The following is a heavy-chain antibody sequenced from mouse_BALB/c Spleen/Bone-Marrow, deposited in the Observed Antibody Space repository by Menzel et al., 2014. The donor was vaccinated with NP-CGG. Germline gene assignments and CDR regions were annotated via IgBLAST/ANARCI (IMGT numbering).Heavy chain of an antibody. CDR1: GYTFTSYT. J-gene: IGHJ3*01. Sequence: VQLQHSGAELARPGASVKMSCKASGYTFTSYTMHWVKQRPGQGLEWIGYINPSSGYTNYNQKFKDKATLTADKSSSTAYMQLSSLTSGDSAVYYCARFFYDYDGPWFAYWGQGTLVTVSA. D-gene: IGHD2-4*01. CDR2: INPSSGYT. CDR3: ARFFYDYDGPWFAY. V-gene: IGHV1-4*01.